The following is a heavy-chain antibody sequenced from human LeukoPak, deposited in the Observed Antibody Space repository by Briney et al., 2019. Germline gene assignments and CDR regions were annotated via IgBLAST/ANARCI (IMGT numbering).Heavy chain of an antibody. V-gene: IGHV3-9*01. D-gene: IGHD6-13*01. CDR1: GFTFDDYA. J-gene: IGHJ4*02. CDR3: AKAPSTPIAAAGEAFDY. Sequence: SRSLRLSCAASGFTFDDYAMHWVRQAPGKGLEWVSGISWNSGSIGYADSVKGRFTISRDNAKNSLYLQMNSLRAEDTALYYCAKAPSTPIAAAGEAFDYWGLGTLVTVSS. CDR2: ISWNSGSI.